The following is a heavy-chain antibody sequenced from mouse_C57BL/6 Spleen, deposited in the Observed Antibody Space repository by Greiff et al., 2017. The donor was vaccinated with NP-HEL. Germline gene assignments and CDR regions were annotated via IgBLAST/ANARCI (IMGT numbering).Heavy chain of an antibody. CDR3: AREPLDGLYAMDY. CDR1: GFTFSDYY. CDR2: INYDGSST. J-gene: IGHJ4*01. D-gene: IGHD2-3*01. V-gene: IGHV5-16*01. Sequence: EVKVVESEGGLVQPGSSMKLSCTASGFTFSDYYMAWVRQVPEKGLEWVANINYDGSSTYYLDSLKSRFIISRDNAKNILYLQMSSLKSEDTATYYCAREPLDGLYAMDYWGQGTSVTVSS.